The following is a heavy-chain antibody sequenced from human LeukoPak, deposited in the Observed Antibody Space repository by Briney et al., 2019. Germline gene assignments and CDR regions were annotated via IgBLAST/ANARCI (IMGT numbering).Heavy chain of an antibody. V-gene: IGHV3-64*04. J-gene: IGHJ4*02. CDR3: AREVVGAHFDY. Sequence: GGSLRLSCSASGFTFSSYAMHWVRQAPGKGLEYVSAISSNGGSTYYADSVKGRFTISRDNAKNSLYLQMNSLRAEDTAVYYCAREVVGAHFDYWGQGTLVTVSS. CDR1: GFTFSSYA. CDR2: ISSNGGST. D-gene: IGHD1-26*01.